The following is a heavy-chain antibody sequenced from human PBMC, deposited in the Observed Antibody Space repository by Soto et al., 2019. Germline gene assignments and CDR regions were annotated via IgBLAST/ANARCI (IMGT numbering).Heavy chain of an antibody. CDR2: IWYDGSNK. CDR3: ARDGYCSGGSCYFVPDFDY. Sequence: GGSLRLSCAASGFTFSSYGMHWVRQAPGKGLEWVAVIWYDGSNKYYADSVKGRFTISRDNSKNTLYLQMNSLRAEDTAVYYCARDGYCSGGSCYFVPDFDYWGQGTLITVSS. CDR1: GFTFSSYG. J-gene: IGHJ4*02. V-gene: IGHV3-33*01. D-gene: IGHD2-15*01.